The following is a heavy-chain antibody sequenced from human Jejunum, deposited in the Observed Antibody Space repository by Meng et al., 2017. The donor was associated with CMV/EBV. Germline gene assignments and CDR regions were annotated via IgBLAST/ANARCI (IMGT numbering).Heavy chain of an antibody. CDR1: TFSDYE. CDR2: ISPSGNEM. J-gene: IGHJ4*02. D-gene: IGHD3-3*01. Sequence: TFSDYEMNWVRQAPGKGLEWISFISPSGNEMHYGDSVKGRFTISRDNAKNSLYLHMNSLRAEDTAVYYCARDYIHRQIFGSTKRDFWGQGTLVTVSS. V-gene: IGHV3-48*03. CDR3: ARDYIHRQIFGSTKRDF.